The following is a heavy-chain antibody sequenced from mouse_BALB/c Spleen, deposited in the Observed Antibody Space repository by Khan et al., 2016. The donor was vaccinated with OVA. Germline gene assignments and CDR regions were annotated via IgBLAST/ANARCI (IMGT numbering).Heavy chain of an antibody. D-gene: IGHD1-3*01. CDR2: ISNGGGFT. CDR1: GFTFSDYY. Sequence: EVELVESGGGLVQPGGSLKLSCATSGFTFSDYYIYWVRQTPEKRLEWVAYISNGGGFTYYPDTIEGRFTISRDNAKNTLYLQMSRLKSEDTAMYYCARQLNGAMDYWGQGTSDTVSS. V-gene: IGHV5-12*02. CDR3: ARQLNGAMDY. J-gene: IGHJ4*01.